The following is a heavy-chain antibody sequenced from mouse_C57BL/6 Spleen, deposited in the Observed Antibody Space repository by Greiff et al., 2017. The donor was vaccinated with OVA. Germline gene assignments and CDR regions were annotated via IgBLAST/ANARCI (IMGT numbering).Heavy chain of an antibody. CDR1: GYTFTSYW. J-gene: IGHJ2*01. CDR3: ARSSITTVVNYFDY. CDR2: IDPSDSYT. V-gene: IGHV1-50*01. D-gene: IGHD1-1*01. Sequence: QVQLQQPGAELVKPGASVKLSCKASGYTFTSYWMQWVKQRPGQGLEWIGEIDPSDSYTNYNQKFKGKATLTVDTSSSTAYMQLSSLTSEDSAVYYCARSSITTVVNYFDYWGQGTTLTVSS.